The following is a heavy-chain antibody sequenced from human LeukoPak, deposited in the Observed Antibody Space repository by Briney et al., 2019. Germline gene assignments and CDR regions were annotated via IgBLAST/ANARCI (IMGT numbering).Heavy chain of an antibody. J-gene: IGHJ4*02. CDR1: GYTFTGYY. CDR2: INPNSGGT. Sequence: ASVKVSYKASGYTFTGYYMHWVRQAPGQGLEWMGWINPNSGGTNYAQKFQGRVTMTRDTSISTAYMELSRLRSDDTAVYYCARGYSGYSISIAVANWGQGTLVTVSS. D-gene: IGHD5-12*01. CDR3: ARGYSGYSISIAVAN. V-gene: IGHV1-2*02.